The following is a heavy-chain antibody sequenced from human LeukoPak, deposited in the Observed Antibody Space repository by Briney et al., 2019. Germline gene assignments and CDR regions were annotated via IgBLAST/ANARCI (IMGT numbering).Heavy chain of an antibody. V-gene: IGHV3-30*18. CDR3: AKSSHMRATSFYGLDV. CDR2: ISYDGSNK. D-gene: IGHD2-21*01. CDR1: GFTVSSNH. J-gene: IGHJ6*02. Sequence: GGSLRLSCAASGFTVSSNHMSWVRQAPGKGLEWVAVISYDGSNKYYADSVKGRFTISRDNSKNTLYLQMNSLRAEDTAVYYCAKSSHMRATSFYGLDVWVQGTTVTVSS.